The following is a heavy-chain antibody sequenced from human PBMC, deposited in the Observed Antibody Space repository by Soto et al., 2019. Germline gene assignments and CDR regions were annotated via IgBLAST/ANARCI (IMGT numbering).Heavy chain of an antibody. CDR3: ARPNSAYYYDSRGSFDY. CDR1: GGSISSSSYY. J-gene: IGHJ4*02. CDR2: IYYSGST. V-gene: IGHV4-39*01. D-gene: IGHD3-22*01. Sequence: SETLSLTCTVSGGSISSSSYYWGWIRQPPGKGLEWIGSIYYSGSTYYNPSLKSRVTISVDTSKNQFSLKLSSVTAADTAVYYCARPNSAYYYDSRGSFDYWGQGTLVTVSA.